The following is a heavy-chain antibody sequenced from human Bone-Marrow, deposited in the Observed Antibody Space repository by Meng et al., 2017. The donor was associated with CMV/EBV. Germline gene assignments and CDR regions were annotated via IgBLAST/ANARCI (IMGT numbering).Heavy chain of an antibody. Sequence: SETLSLTCTVSGGSISSGDYYWSWIRQPPGKGLEWIGYIYYSGSTYYNPSLKSRVTISVDTSKNQFSLKLSSVTAADTAVYYCARGVLGYCSGGSCYSGGMDVWGQGTTVTVSS. CDR2: IYYSGST. D-gene: IGHD2-15*01. V-gene: IGHV4-30-4*08. CDR1: GGSISSGDYY. J-gene: IGHJ6*02. CDR3: ARGVLGYCSGGSCYSGGMDV.